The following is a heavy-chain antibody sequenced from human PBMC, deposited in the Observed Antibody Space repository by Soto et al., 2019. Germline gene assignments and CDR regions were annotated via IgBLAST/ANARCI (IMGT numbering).Heavy chain of an antibody. D-gene: IGHD6-13*01. CDR3: ARSAWAAGPNDAFDI. Sequence: QVQLVQSGAEVKKPGASVKVSCKASGYTFTGYYMHWVRQAPGQGLEWMGWINPNSGGTNYAQKFQGWVTMTRDTSISTAYMELSRLRSDDTAVYYCARSAWAAGPNDAFDIWGQGIMVTVSS. CDR2: INPNSGGT. J-gene: IGHJ3*02. V-gene: IGHV1-2*04. CDR1: GYTFTGYY.